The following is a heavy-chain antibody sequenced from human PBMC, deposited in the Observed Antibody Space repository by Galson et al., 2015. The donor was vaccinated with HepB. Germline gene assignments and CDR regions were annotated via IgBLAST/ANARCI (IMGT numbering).Heavy chain of an antibody. J-gene: IGHJ5*02. Sequence: SLRLSCAATGFSFNNVWMNWVRQAPGKGLEWVGHIKSKTDGGTTEYAAPVKGRFTISREDSKNTLYLQMNSLKTDDTAVYYCTTDVYFSSYWSWIDPWGQGTLVTVSS. CDR3: TTDVYFSSYWSWIDP. CDR1: GFSFNNVW. CDR2: IKSKTDGGTT. V-gene: IGHV3-15*01. D-gene: IGHD2-2*01.